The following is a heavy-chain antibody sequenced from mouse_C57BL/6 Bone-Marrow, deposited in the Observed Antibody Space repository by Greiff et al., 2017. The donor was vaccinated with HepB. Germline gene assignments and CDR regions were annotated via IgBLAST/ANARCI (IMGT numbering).Heavy chain of an antibody. CDR3: ARMASIYYDYDGPYYYAMDY. J-gene: IGHJ4*01. Sequence: QVTLKVSGPGILQPSQTLSLTCSFSGFSLSTFGMGVGWIRQPSGKGLEWLAHICWDDDKYYNPALKSRLTISKDTSKNQVFLKIANVDTADTATYYGARMASIYYDYDGPYYYAMDYWGQGTSVTVSS. D-gene: IGHD2-4*01. V-gene: IGHV8-8*01. CDR2: ICWDDDK. CDR1: GFSLSTFGMG.